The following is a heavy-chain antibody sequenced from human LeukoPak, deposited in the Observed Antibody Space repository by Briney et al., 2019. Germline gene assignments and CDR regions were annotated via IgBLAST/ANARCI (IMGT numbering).Heavy chain of an antibody. J-gene: IGHJ4*02. CDR1: GGSISSYY. CDR3: ACSSGWPGFDN. V-gene: IGHV4-59*01. Sequence: KPSETLSLTCTVSGGSISSYYWSWVRQPPGKGLEWVGYIYKSGSTNYNPSLKRRVTISVDTSKNLFSLRLSSVTAADTAVYYCACSSGWPGFDNWGQGTLVTVSS. D-gene: IGHD6-19*01. CDR2: IYKSGST.